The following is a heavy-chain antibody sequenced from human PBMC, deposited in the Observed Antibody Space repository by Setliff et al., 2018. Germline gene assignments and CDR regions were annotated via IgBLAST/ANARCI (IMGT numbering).Heavy chain of an antibody. CDR2: IYTSGST. D-gene: IGHD7-27*01. CDR1: GGSISSYF. CDR3: VRDLPELTGRSFDP. Sequence: KPSETLSLTCTISGGSISSYFWTWIRQPAGKGLEWIGRIYTSGSTNYNPSLKSRVTMSIGTSKNQFSLKLTSVTAADTAVYYCVRDLPELTGRSFDPWGQGTQVTVSS. V-gene: IGHV4-4*07. J-gene: IGHJ5*01.